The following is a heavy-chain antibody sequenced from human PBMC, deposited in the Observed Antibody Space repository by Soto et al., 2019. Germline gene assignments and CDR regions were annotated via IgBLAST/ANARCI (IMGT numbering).Heavy chain of an antibody. D-gene: IGHD5-18*01. CDR1: GWSFSGYY. CDR2: INHSGST. V-gene: IGHV4-34*01. CDR3: ARSSYGGYSYGQLDY. Sequence: SETLSLPCSVYGWSFSGYYWSWIRQPPGKGLEWIGEINHSGSTNYNPSLKSRVTISVDTSKNQFSLKLSSVTAADTAVYYCARSSYGGYSYGQLDYWGQGTLVTVSS. J-gene: IGHJ4*02.